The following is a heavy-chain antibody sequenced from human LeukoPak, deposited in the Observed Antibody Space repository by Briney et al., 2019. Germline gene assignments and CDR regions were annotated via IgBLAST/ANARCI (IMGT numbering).Heavy chain of an antibody. CDR3: ASTVTTAFYYYYYYMDV. J-gene: IGHJ6*03. CDR2: IIPIFGTA. Sequence: ASVKVSCKASGGTFSSYAISWVRQAPGQGLEWMGGIIPIFGTANYAQKFQGRVTITADKSTSTAYMELSSLRSEDTAVYYCASTVTTAFYYYYYYMDVWGKGTTVTVSS. D-gene: IGHD4-17*01. V-gene: IGHV1-69*06. CDR1: GGTFSSYA.